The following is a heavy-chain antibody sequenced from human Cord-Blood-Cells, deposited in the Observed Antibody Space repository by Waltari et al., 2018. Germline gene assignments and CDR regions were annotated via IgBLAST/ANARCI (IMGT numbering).Heavy chain of an antibody. CDR3: AKIAAAGVTPFDY. CDR2: ISYDGSNK. CDR1: GFTFSSYG. D-gene: IGHD6-13*01. Sequence: VESGGGVVQPGRSLRLSCAASGFTFSSYGMHWVRQAPGKGLEWVAVISYDGSNKYYADSVKGRFTISRDNSKNTLYLQMNSLRAEDTAVYYCAKIAAAGVTPFDYWGQGTLVTVSS. J-gene: IGHJ4*02. V-gene: IGHV3-30*18.